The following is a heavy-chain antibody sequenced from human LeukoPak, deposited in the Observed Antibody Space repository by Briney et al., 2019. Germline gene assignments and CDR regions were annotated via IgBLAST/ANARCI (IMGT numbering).Heavy chain of an antibody. CDR2: ISYDGGNT. V-gene: IGHV3-30*18. J-gene: IGHJ6*03. CDR3: AKDYGDYYYYYYMDV. CDR1: GFTFSSYG. Sequence: GRSLRLSCAASGFTFSSYGMHWVRQAPGKGLEWVAVISYDGGNTYYAESVKGRVTISRDNSKNTLYLQMNSLRAEDTAVYYCAKDYGDYYYYYYMDVWGKGTTVTVSS. D-gene: IGHD4-17*01.